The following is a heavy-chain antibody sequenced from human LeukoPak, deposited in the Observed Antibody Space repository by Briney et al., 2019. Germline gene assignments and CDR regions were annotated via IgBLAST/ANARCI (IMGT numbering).Heavy chain of an antibody. Sequence: GGSLRLSCTASGFTFSSYTMTWVRQAPGKGLKWVSTITTGDGNTYYADSVRGRFTVSRDGSKNTLYLQMNSPRAEDTAVYYCAKDGGLWVSAHWGDSWGRGTLVTVSS. V-gene: IGHV3-23*01. D-gene: IGHD7-27*01. CDR1: GFTFSSYT. CDR3: AKDGGLWVSAHWGDS. J-gene: IGHJ4*02. CDR2: ITTGDGNT.